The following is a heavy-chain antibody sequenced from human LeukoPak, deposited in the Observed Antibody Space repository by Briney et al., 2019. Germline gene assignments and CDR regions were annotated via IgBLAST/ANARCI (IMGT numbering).Heavy chain of an antibody. CDR1: GGTFSSYA. CDR2: IIPIFGTA. Sequence: GASVKVSCKASGGTFSSYAISWVRQAPGQGLEWMGGIIPIFGTANYAQKFQGRVTITADESTSTAYMELSSLRSEDTVVYYCARDFRAGDIVVVTAYDAFDIWGQGTMVTVSS. J-gene: IGHJ3*02. CDR3: ARDFRAGDIVVVTAYDAFDI. D-gene: IGHD2-21*02. V-gene: IGHV1-69*13.